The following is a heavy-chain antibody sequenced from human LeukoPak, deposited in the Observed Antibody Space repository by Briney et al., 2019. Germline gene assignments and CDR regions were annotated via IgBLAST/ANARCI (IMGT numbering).Heavy chain of an antibody. D-gene: IGHD6-13*01. CDR3: ARDLEEDIAAAGTVVAL. V-gene: IGHV3-30*04. Sequence: GGSLRLSCAVSGFTFSSYAMHWVRQAPGKGLEWVAVISYDGSNKYYADSVKGRFTISRDNSKNTLYLQMNSLRAEDTAVYYCARDLEEDIAAAGTVVALWGQGTMVTVSS. J-gene: IGHJ3*01. CDR1: GFTFSSYA. CDR2: ISYDGSNK.